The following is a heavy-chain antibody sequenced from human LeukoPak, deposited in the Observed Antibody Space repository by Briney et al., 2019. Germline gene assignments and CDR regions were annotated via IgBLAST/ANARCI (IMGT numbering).Heavy chain of an antibody. CDR2: IKQDGSEK. CDR1: GFTFSTYS. Sequence: GSLRLSCAASGFTFSTYSMNWVRQAPGKGLEWVANIKQDGSEKYYVDSVKGRFTISRDNAKNSLYLQMNSLRAEDTAVYYCARSITMVRGVIDFWGYFDYWGQGTLVTVSS. V-gene: IGHV3-7*01. J-gene: IGHJ4*02. D-gene: IGHD3-10*01. CDR3: ARSITMVRGVIDFWGYFDY.